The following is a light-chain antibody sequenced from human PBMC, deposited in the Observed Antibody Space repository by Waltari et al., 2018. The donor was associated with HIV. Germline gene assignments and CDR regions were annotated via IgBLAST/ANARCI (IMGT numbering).Light chain of an antibody. CDR2: EVT. Sequence: QSALTQPPSVSGSLGQSVTISCTGTSSDIGAYNRVSWYQQSPGTAPKPRIYEVTHRPSGVPFRFSGSKSGNTASLTISGLQADDEADYYCSSYTTSSTWVFGGGTKLTVL. CDR1: SSDIGAYNR. J-gene: IGLJ3*02. V-gene: IGLV2-18*02. CDR3: SSYTTSSTWV.